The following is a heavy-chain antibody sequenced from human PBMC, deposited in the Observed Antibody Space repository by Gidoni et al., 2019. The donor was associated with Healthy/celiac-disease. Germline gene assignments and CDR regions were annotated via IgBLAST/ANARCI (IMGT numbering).Heavy chain of an antibody. CDR2: RWYDGSNK. V-gene: IGHV3-33*01. J-gene: IGHJ6*02. D-gene: IGHD2-2*01. Sequence: QVQLVECGGGVVQPRRSQRRSCAPSGVTVRSYGRPWVRREPGKGLEWVAVRWYDGSNKYYADSVTGRFTISRDNSMNTLYLQSNSLRAEDTAVYYCARACFCSSTSCYLSAYDYYYYGMDFWGQGTPVTVSS. CDR1: GVTVRSYG. CDR3: ARACFCSSTSCYLSAYDYYYYGMDF.